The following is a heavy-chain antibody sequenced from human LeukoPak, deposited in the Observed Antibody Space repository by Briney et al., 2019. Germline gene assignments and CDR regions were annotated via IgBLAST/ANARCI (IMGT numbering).Heavy chain of an antibody. J-gene: IGHJ3*02. CDR3: ARDDFGGPDAFDI. D-gene: IGHD3-10*01. V-gene: IGHV1-18*01. CDR1: GYTFTSYG. Sequence: ATVKVSCKASGYTFTSYGISGVRQAPGQGLEWMGWISAYNGNTNYAQKLQGRVTMTTDTSTSIAYMELRSLRSDDTAVYYCARDDFGGPDAFDIWGQGTMVTVPS. CDR2: ISAYNGNT.